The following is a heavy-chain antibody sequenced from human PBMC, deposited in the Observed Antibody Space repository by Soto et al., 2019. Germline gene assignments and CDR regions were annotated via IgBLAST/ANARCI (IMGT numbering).Heavy chain of an antibody. J-gene: IGHJ4*02. CDR1: GFTFSSYS. CDR3: ARAAEYYYGSGSYYNDY. V-gene: IGHV3-21*01. D-gene: IGHD3-10*01. Sequence: GGSLRLSCAASGFTFSSYSMNWVRQAPGKGLEWVSSISSSSSYIYYADSVKGRFTISRDNAKNSLYLQMNSLRAEDTAVYYCARAAEYYYGSGSYYNDYWGQGTLVTVSS. CDR2: ISSSSSYI.